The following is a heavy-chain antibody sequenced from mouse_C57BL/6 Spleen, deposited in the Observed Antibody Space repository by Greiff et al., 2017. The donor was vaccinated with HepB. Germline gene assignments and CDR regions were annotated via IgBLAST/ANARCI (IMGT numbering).Heavy chain of an antibody. V-gene: IGHV1-81*01. D-gene: IGHD1-1*01. J-gene: IGHJ2*01. CDR3: ARGDYYGSGDY. CDR1: GYTFTSYG. CDR2: IYPRSGNT. Sequence: VQLQQSGAELARPGASVKLSCKASGYTFTSYGISWVKQRTGQGLEWIGEIYPRSGNTYYNEKFKGKATLTADKSSSTADMELRSLTSEDSAVYFCARGDYYGSGDYWGQGTTLTVSS.